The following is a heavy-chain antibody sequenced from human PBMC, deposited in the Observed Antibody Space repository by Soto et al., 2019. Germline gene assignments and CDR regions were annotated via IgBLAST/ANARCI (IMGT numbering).Heavy chain of an antibody. CDR1: GFIFSSYA. J-gene: IGHJ6*02. Sequence: QVQLVESGGGVVQPGRSLRLSCAASGFIFSSYAMHWVRQAPGKGLEWVAVISYDGSNKYYADSVKGRFTISRYNSKNTLYLQLNSLRVEDTAVYYCARVGIGGDWYGPHGYYYGMDVWGQVTTVTVAS. CDR2: ISYDGSNK. CDR3: ARVGIGGDWYGPHGYYYGMDV. D-gene: IGHD2-21*02. V-gene: IGHV3-30-3*01.